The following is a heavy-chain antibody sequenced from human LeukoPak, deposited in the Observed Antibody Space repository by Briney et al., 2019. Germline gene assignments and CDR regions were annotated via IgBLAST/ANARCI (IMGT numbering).Heavy chain of an antibody. J-gene: IGHJ4*02. Sequence: GGSLRLPCAASGFTFSNYSMNWVRQAPGKGLEWVSSISSSSSYIYYADSVKGRFTISRDNAKNSLYLQMNSLRAEDTAVYYCARDQNPNDSSGLDDYWGQGTLVTVSS. CDR3: ARDQNPNDSSGLDDY. D-gene: IGHD3-22*01. V-gene: IGHV3-21*01. CDR2: ISSSSSYI. CDR1: GFTFSNYS.